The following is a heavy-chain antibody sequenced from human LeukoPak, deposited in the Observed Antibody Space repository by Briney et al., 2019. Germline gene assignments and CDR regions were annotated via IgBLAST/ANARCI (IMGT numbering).Heavy chain of an antibody. J-gene: IGHJ5*02. CDR1: GYTFTSYD. CDR3: ALGVVHRNWYDH. V-gene: IGHV1-8*01. D-gene: IGHD3-3*01. CDR2: MNPNSGNT. Sequence: ASVKVSCKASGYTFTSYDINWVRQATGQGLECMGWMNPNSGNTGYAQKFQGRVTMTRNTSISTAYMELSSLRSEDTAVYYCALGVVHRNWYDHWGQGTLVTVSP.